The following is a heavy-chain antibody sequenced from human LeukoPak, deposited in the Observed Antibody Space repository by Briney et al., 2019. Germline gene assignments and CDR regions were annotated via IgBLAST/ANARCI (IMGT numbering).Heavy chain of an antibody. V-gene: IGHV4-31*03. D-gene: IGHD3-3*01. CDR3: ASVLYYDFWSGYWAFDY. CDR1: GGSISSGGYY. Sequence: SQTLSLTCTVPGGSISSGGYYWSWIRQHPGKGLEWIGYIYYSGSTYYNPSLKSRVTISVDTSKNQFSLKLSSVTAAGTAVYYCASVLYYDFWSGYWAFDYWGQGTLVTVSS. J-gene: IGHJ4*02. CDR2: IYYSGST.